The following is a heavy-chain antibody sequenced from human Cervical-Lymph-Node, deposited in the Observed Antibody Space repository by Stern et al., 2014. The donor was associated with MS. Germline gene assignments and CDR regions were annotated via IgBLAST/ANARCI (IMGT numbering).Heavy chain of an antibody. D-gene: IGHD4-23*01. CDR2: ILSGVAT. CDR1: GFTVSSPY. V-gene: IGHV3-53*01. Sequence: EMQLVESGGGLIQPGGSLRLSCASSGFTVSSPYMSWVRQAPGRGLEWVSIILSGVATASAVSVKDLCTISRYNSRNTLYLQMNILRAEDTAFYYCARVPPGYGSNSFFDYWGQGNLVTVSS. CDR3: ARVPPGYGSNSFFDY. J-gene: IGHJ4*02.